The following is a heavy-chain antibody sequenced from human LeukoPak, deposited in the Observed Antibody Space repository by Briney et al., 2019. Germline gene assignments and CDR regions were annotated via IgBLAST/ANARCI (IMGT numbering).Heavy chain of an antibody. CDR1: GGTFSSYA. CDR3: ARYVGYYYDY. CDR2: INPSGGST. V-gene: IGHV1-46*01. Sequence: ASVKVSCRASGGTFSSYAISWVRQAPGQGLEWMGKINPSGGSTSYAQKFQGRVTMTRDTSTSTVYMELSSLRSEDTAVYYCARYVGYYYDYWGQGTLVTVSS. D-gene: IGHD3-22*01. J-gene: IGHJ4*02.